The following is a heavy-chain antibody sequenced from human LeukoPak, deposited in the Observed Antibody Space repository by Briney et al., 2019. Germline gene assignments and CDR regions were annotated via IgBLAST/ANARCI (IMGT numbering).Heavy chain of an antibody. Sequence: GGSLRLSCVPSRFTFSSYRKRWVRQPPGKGLKWVATTKHDGSEKYYVDSVKGRFTISRDNAENLLYLEMNSLRAEDTAVYYCARVRLGAAYFDYWGQGNMVTVSS. V-gene: IGHV3-7*01. CDR2: TKHDGSEK. CDR1: RFTFSSYR. J-gene: IGHJ4*02. CDR3: ARVRLGAAYFDY. D-gene: IGHD3-10*01.